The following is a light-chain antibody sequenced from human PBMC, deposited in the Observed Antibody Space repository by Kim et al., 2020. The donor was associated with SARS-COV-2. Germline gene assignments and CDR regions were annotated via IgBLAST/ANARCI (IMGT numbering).Light chain of an antibody. J-gene: IGLJ2*01. CDR2: DIN. CDR3: LLTYSGIRL. Sequence: PGGTVTLTCGSSAGPVTSGQYPYWFPQKPGQAPRTLIYDINNRNAWTPARFSGSLPGGKAALTLSGAQPEDAADYFCLLTYSGIRLFGGGTQLTVL. CDR1: AGPVTSGQY. V-gene: IGLV7-46*01.